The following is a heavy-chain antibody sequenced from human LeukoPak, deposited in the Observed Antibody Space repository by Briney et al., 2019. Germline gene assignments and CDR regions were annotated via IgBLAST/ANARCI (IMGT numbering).Heavy chain of an antibody. D-gene: IGHD6-19*01. J-gene: IGHJ4*02. CDR2: ISSSGSTI. Sequence: PGGSLRLSCAASGFTFSSYEMNWVRQAPGKGLGWVSYISSSGSTIYYADSVKGRFTISRDNAKNSLYLQMNSLRAEDTAVYYCASIAVAGTAYFDYWGQGTLVTVSS. V-gene: IGHV3-48*03. CDR3: ASIAVAGTAYFDY. CDR1: GFTFSSYE.